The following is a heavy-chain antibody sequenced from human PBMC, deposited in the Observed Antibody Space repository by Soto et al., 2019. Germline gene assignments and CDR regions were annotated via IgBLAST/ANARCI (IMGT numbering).Heavy chain of an antibody. D-gene: IGHD6-13*01. CDR1: GYTFTNYG. CDR2: ISPNNGNT. Sequence: QVQLVQSGGEEKKLGASVKVSCKAFGYTFTNYGISWVRQAPGQGLEWMGWISPNNGNTKYAQKIQGRVTMTTDTSTSTAYMDLRSLISDDTAVYYCARGRAATLAAAGHDYWGQGTLVTVSS. V-gene: IGHV1-18*01. CDR3: ARGRAATLAAAGHDY. J-gene: IGHJ4*02.